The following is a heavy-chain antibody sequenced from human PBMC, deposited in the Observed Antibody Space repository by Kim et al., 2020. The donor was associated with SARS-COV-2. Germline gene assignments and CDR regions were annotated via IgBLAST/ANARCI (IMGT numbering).Heavy chain of an antibody. V-gene: IGHV4-59*01. CDR3: ARAGGADTMVRGVSYYGMDV. CDR1: GGSISSYY. CDR2: IYYSGST. D-gene: IGHD3-10*01. Sequence: SETLSLTCTVSGGSISSYYWSWIRQPPGKGLEWIGYIYYSGSTNYNPSLKSRVTISVDTSKNQFSLKLSSVTAADTAVYYCARAGGADTMVRGVSYYGMDVWGQGTTVTVSS. J-gene: IGHJ6*02.